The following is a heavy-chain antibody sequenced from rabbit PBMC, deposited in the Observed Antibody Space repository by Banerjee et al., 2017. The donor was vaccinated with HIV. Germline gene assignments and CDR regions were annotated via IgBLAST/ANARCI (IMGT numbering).Heavy chain of an antibody. V-gene: IGHV1S47*01. Sequence: QEQLKESGGGLVQPGGSLKLSCKASGFDFSRTGVSWVRQAPGKGLEWIGYIDLLFGTTYYANWVNGRFTISSHNAQNTLYLQLNSLTAADTATYFCVRGASGSGYYSLWGPGTLVTVS. D-gene: IGHD1-1*01. CDR1: GFDFSRTG. CDR2: IDLLFGTT. J-gene: IGHJ4*01. CDR3: VRGASGSGYYSL.